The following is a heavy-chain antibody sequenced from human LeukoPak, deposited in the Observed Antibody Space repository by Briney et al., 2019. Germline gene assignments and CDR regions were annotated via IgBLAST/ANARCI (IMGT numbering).Heavy chain of an antibody. D-gene: IGHD5-18*01. CDR1: GFTFSNYS. CDR3: AKLGRGFSYSYVDY. Sequence: GGSLRLSCVASGFTFSNYSMNWVRQAPGKGLEWVSYISSGSSTSYYADSVKGRFTVSRDNSKNTLYLQLNSLRDEDTALYYCAKLGRGFSYSYVDYWGQGTLVTVSS. CDR2: ISSGSSTS. J-gene: IGHJ4*02. V-gene: IGHV3-48*02.